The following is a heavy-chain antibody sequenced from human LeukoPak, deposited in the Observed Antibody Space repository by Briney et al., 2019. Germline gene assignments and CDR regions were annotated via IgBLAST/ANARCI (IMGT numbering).Heavy chain of an antibody. V-gene: IGHV3-30*18. CDR3: AKATGSSWYYFDD. Sequence: GGSLRLSCADSGITFSTYGIHWVRQVPGKGLEWVAVISHDGSNYYYADSVKGRFTISRDNSKNTLYLQMNSLRTEDTAAYYCAKATGSSWYYFDDWGLGTLVTVSS. D-gene: IGHD6-13*01. J-gene: IGHJ4*02. CDR2: ISHDGSNY. CDR1: GITFSTYG.